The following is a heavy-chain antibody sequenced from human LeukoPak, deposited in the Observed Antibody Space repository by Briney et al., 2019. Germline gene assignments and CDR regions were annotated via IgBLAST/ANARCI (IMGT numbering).Heavy chain of an antibody. CDR2: IPYDGSNK. V-gene: IGHV3-30*04. Sequence: GALRLSCAASGFTFSSYAMHWVRQAPGKGLEWVALIPYDGSNKYYADSVKGRFTVSRDNSKNTLYLQMNSLRAEDTAVYYCARGHFDSSGLCDYWGRGTLVTVSS. J-gene: IGHJ4*02. D-gene: IGHD3-22*01. CDR1: GFTFSSYA. CDR3: ARGHFDSSGLCDY.